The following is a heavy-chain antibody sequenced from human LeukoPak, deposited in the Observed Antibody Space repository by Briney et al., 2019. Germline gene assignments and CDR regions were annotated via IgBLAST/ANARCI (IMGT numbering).Heavy chain of an antibody. Sequence: ASVKVSCKASGGTFSSYAISWVRQAPGQGLEWMGGIIPIFGTANYAQKFQGRVTITADESTSTAYMELSGLRSEDTAVYYCASFRFGESFDYWGQGTLVTVSS. CDR1: GGTFSSYA. CDR2: IIPIFGTA. D-gene: IGHD3-10*01. J-gene: IGHJ4*02. CDR3: ASFRFGESFDY. V-gene: IGHV1-69*13.